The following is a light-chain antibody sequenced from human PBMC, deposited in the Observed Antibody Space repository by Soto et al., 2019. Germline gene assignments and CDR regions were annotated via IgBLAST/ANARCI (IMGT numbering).Light chain of an antibody. CDR2: EVS. J-gene: IGLJ1*01. Sequence: QSALTQPPSASGSPGQSVTISCTGTSSDVGGYNYVSWYQQHPGKAPKLIIYEVSKRPSGVPDRFSGSKSGNTAFLTVSGLQAEDEADYSCTSFAGSIIPFGTGTKLTVL. V-gene: IGLV2-8*01. CDR1: SSDVGGYNY. CDR3: TSFAGSIIP.